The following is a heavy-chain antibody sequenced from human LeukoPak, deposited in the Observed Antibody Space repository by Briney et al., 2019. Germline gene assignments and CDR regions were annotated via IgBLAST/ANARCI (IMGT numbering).Heavy chain of an antibody. CDR3: AKGYIQLWWFDY. V-gene: IGHV3-23*01. J-gene: IGHJ4*02. D-gene: IGHD2-21*01. CDR2: ISGSGDGA. Sequence: SGGSLRLSCAASGFTFSTYAMSWFRQAPGKGLQWVSLISGSGDGAHYADSVKGRFTISGDNSKNTVYLQMTNLRAEDTAVYYCAKGYIQLWWFDYWGQGTLVTVSS. CDR1: GFTFSTYA.